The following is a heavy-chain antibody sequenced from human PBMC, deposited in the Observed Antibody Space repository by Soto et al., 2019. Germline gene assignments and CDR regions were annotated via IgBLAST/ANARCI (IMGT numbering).Heavy chain of an antibody. D-gene: IGHD1-26*01. V-gene: IGHV3-48*02. Sequence: GGSLRLACAASGFTFSSYSMNWVRQAPGKGLEWVSYISSSSSTIYYADSLKGRFTIPRDNAKNSLYLQMNSLRDEDTAVYYCARDTRGSYDYWGQGTLVTVSS. CDR2: ISSSSSTI. CDR3: ARDTRGSYDY. CDR1: GFTFSSYS. J-gene: IGHJ4*02.